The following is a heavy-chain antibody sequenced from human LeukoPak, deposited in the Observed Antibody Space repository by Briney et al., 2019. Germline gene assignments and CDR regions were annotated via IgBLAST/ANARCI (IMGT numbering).Heavy chain of an antibody. D-gene: IGHD3-10*01. CDR3: ARDGGPYGSGSYLYYYYGMDV. CDR1: GYTFTSYA. Sequence: GASVKVSCKASGYTFTSYAMNWVRQAPGQGLEWMGWINTNTGNPTYAQGFTGRFVFSLDTSVSTAYLQISSLKAEDTAVYYCARDGGPYGSGSYLYYYYGMDVWGQGTTVTVSS. J-gene: IGHJ6*02. V-gene: IGHV7-4-1*02. CDR2: INTNTGNP.